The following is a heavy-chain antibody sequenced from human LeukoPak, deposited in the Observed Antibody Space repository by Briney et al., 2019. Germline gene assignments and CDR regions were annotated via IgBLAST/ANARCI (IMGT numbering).Heavy chain of an antibody. V-gene: IGHV1-2*02. Sequence: ASVKVSCKASGYTFTSYGISWVRQAPGQGLEWMGWINPNSGGTNYAQKFQGRVTMTRDTSISTAYMELSRLRSDDTAVYYCARSLGYYDILTGYRSFDYWGQGTLVTVSS. D-gene: IGHD3-9*01. J-gene: IGHJ4*02. CDR3: ARSLGYYDILTGYRSFDY. CDR1: GYTFTSYG. CDR2: INPNSGGT.